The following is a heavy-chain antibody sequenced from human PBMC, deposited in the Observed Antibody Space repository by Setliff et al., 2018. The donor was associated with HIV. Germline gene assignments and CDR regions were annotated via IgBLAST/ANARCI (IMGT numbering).Heavy chain of an antibody. CDR1: GYTFIDYY. CDR2: INTDNGIT. Sequence: GASVQVSCKASGYTFIDYYIHWVRQAPGRGLEWMGWINTDNGITEYAENFQGRVAMTRNTSMSTAYMELNRLTFDDTAVYYCARDPYDTSENPYDPWGQGTLVTVSS. D-gene: IGHD3-16*01. V-gene: IGHV1-2*02. CDR3: ARDPYDTSENPYDP. J-gene: IGHJ5*02.